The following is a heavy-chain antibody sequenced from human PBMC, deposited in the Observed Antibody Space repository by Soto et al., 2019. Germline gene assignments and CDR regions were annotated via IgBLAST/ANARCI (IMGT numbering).Heavy chain of an antibody. V-gene: IGHV3-30*03. CDR2: TTHDGSGK. J-gene: IGHJ5*02. D-gene: IGHD6-19*01. CDR1: GFTFSSYG. Sequence: QVQLVESGGGVVQPGKSLRLSCAASGFTFSSYGLHWVRQAPGKGPGWVAFTTHDGSGKYYVDSVKGRFTISRDNSKNTLYLQMNSLTPEDTAVYYCARDWGSSGWYNWFDPWGQGTLVTVSS. CDR3: ARDWGSSGWYNWFDP.